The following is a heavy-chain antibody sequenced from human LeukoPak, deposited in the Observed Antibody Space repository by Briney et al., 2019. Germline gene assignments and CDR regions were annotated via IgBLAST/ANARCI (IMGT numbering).Heavy chain of an antibody. CDR3: TTYGDRRDAFGM. V-gene: IGHV3-23*01. CDR1: GFTFSSYA. CDR2: INGGGSRT. D-gene: IGHD4-17*01. Sequence: GGSLRLSCAASGFTFSSYAMTWVRQAPGKGLEWVSSINGGGSRTYYPDSVKGRFTISRDNSKNTLYLQMSSLRAEDTAVYYCTTYGDRRDAFGMWGQGTMVTVSA. J-gene: IGHJ3*02.